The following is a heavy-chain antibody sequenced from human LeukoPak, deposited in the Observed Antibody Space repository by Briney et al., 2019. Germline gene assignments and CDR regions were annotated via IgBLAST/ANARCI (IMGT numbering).Heavy chain of an antibody. CDR1: GFTFSSYS. CDR3: ARDQGSSTGGESDIWFDP. J-gene: IGHJ5*02. D-gene: IGHD2-2*01. Sequence: KPGGSLRLSCAASGFTFSSYSMNWVRQAPGKGLEWVSSISSSSSYIYYADSVKGRFTISRDNAKNSLYLQMNSLRAEDTAVYYCARDQGSSTGGESDIWFDPWGQGTLVTVSS. V-gene: IGHV3-21*01. CDR2: ISSSSSYI.